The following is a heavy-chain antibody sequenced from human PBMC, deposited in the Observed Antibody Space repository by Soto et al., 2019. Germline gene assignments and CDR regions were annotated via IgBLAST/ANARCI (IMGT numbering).Heavy chain of an antibody. CDR2: ISGSGDYT. CDR1: GFTFSSYA. D-gene: IGHD5-12*01. J-gene: IGHJ6*02. V-gene: IGHV3-23*01. CDR3: VRWGYSLNHFTPPSGYYFFYGVEV. Sequence: EVQLLESGGTLVQRGGSLRLSCAASGFTFSSYAMSWVRQAPGKGLEWVSAISGSGDYTYYAESLRGRFTISRDNSKNTLTRQVNTLGADDTAVYYCVRWGYSLNHFTPPSGYYFFYGVEVWGQGTTVTVSS.